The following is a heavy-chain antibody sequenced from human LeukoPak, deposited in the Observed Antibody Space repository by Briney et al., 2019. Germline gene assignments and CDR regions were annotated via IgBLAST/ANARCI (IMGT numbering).Heavy chain of an antibody. V-gene: IGHV3-23*01. CDR2: ISTSGHRT. D-gene: IGHD2-15*01. CDR1: SGFTFSTYA. Sequence: GGSLRLSCAASSGFTFSTYAMSWVRQAPGKGLEWVSGISTSGHRTYYADSVKGRFTISRDNSKNTLYLQMNSLRAEDTAVYYCARTRGVVAATPYRDWGQGTLVTVSS. CDR3: ARTRGVVAATPYRD. J-gene: IGHJ4*02.